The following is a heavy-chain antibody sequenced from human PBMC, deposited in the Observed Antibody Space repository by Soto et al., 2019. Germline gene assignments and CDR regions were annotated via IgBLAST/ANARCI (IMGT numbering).Heavy chain of an antibody. CDR1: GFTFINTG. D-gene: IGHD3-22*01. V-gene: IGHV3-23*01. Sequence: GGSLRLSCAGSGFTFINTGMSWVRQAPGQGLEWVSAITGNGNTTYYADSVKGRFTISRDNSKSTLYLQMNSLRAEDTAVYYCAKIDGYFDYWGQGTLVTVSS. J-gene: IGHJ4*02. CDR2: ITGNGNTT. CDR3: AKIDGYFDY.